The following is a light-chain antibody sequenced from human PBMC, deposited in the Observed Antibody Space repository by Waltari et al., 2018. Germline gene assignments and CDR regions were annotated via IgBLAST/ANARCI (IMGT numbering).Light chain of an antibody. V-gene: IGLV3-1*01. J-gene: IGLJ3*02. Sequence: SYELTQSSSVYVSPGQSATITCTGDNLGDKFCNWYQQRPGQAPVLVIHQNTKRPSGIPERFSGSNSGNTATLTISETQPLDEADYYCHSRKGRDNQVVFGGGTKLTVL. CDR2: QNT. CDR1: NLGDKF. CDR3: HSRKGRDNQVV.